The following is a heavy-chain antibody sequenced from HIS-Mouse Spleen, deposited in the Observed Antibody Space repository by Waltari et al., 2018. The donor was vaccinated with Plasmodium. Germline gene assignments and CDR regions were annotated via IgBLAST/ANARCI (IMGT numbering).Heavy chain of an antibody. CDR2: INPSGGST. CDR3: ARDLFRIGVAGTEYYYGMDV. J-gene: IGHJ6*02. V-gene: IGHV1-46*01. D-gene: IGHD6-19*01. CDR1: GYTFTSYY. Sequence: QVQLVQSGAEVKKPGASVKVSCKASGYTFTSYYMHWVRQAPGKGLEWMGKINPSGGSTRYAQKFQGRVTMTRDTSTSTVYMELSSLRSEDTAVYYCARDLFRIGVAGTEYYYGMDVWGQGTTVTVSS.